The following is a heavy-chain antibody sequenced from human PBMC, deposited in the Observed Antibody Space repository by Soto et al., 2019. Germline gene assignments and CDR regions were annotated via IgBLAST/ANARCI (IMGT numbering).Heavy chain of an antibody. D-gene: IGHD6-19*01. CDR1: GYTFTSYG. V-gene: IGHV1-18*01. CDR3: ARVAVAGSGENWFDP. Sequence: ASVKVSCKASGYTFTSYGISWVRQAPGQGLEWMGWFSAYNGNTNYAQKLQGRVTTTTDTSTSTAYMELRSLRSDDTAVYYCARVAVAGSGENWFDPWGQGTLVTVSS. J-gene: IGHJ5*02. CDR2: FSAYNGNT.